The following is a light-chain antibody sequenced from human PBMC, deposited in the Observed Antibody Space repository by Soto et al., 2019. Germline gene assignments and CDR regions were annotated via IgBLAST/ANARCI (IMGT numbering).Light chain of an antibody. CDR3: RSYACNRHSYV. V-gene: IGLV2-8*01. J-gene: IGLJ1*01. CDR1: SSDVGGYDF. Sequence: QSVLTQPPSASGSPGQSVAISCTGTSSDVGGYDFVSWYQQHPGKAPRLVIYEVTKRPSGIADRFSGSKSGNTASLTVSGLQAEDEADYYCRSYACNRHSYVFGFGTNVTVL. CDR2: EVT.